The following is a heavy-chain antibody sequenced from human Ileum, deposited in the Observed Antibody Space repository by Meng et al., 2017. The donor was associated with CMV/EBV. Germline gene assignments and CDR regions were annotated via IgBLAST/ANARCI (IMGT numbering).Heavy chain of an antibody. J-gene: IGHJ1*01. CDR3: AKDAGQEWRERYFQH. CDR1: GFTFSDYG. D-gene: IGHD3-3*01. CDR2: IRYDGSTT. Sequence: GESLKISCAASGFTFSDYGMHWVRQAPGKGLEWVTFIRYDGSTTYYADSVKSRFTISRDNCRNTLNLQMESVKPEDTGVYYCAKDAGQEWRERYFQHWGQGTQVTVSS. V-gene: IGHV3-30*02.